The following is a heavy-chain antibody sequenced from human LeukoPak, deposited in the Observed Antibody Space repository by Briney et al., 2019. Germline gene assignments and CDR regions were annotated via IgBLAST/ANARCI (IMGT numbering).Heavy chain of an antibody. CDR1: GYTFTSYY. CDR3: ARDVPTYYYDSSGYSPDAFDI. Sequence: ASVKVSCKASGYTFTSYYMHWVRQAPGQGLEWMGIINPSGGSTSYAQKFQGRVTMTRDTSTSTVYMELSSLRAEDTAVYYCARDVPTYYYDSSGYSPDAFDIWGQGTMVTVSS. CDR2: INPSGGST. J-gene: IGHJ3*02. V-gene: IGHV1-46*01. D-gene: IGHD3-22*01.